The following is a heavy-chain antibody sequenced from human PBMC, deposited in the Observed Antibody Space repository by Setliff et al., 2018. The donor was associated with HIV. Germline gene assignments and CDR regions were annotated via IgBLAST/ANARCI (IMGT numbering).Heavy chain of an antibody. CDR3: ARVVDADYLDY. Sequence: SETLSLTCTVSGGSISSYYWSWIRQPPGKGLEWIGYFYYSGSTYYKPSLKSRVTISVDTSKNQFSLKLNSVTAADTAMYYCARVVDADYLDYWGQGTPVTVSS. V-gene: IGHV4-59*04. D-gene: IGHD2-15*01. J-gene: IGHJ4*02. CDR1: GGSISSYY. CDR2: FYYSGST.